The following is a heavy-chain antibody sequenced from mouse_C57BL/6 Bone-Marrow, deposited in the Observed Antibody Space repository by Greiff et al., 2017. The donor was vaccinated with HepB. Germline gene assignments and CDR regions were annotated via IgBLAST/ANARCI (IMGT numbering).Heavy chain of an antibody. CDR3: ARDEVYYGSSSDWYFDV. CDR1: GFTFSDYY. D-gene: IGHD1-1*01. V-gene: IGHV5-16*01. CDR2: INYDGSST. J-gene: IGHJ1*03. Sequence: EVQLVESEGGLVQPGSSMKLSCTASGFTFSDYYMAWVRQVPEKGLEWVANINYDGSSTYYLDSLKSRFIISRDNAKNILYLQMSSLKSEDTATYYCARDEVYYGSSSDWYFDVWGTGTTVTVSS.